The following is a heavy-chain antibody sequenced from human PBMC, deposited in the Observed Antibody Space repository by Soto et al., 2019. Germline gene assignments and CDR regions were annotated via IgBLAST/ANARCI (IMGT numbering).Heavy chain of an antibody. V-gene: IGHV3-30-3*01. CDR2: ISYDGSNK. CDR1: GFTFSSYA. D-gene: IGHD3-22*01. Sequence: PGGSLRLSCAASGFTFSSYAMHWVRQAPGKGLEWVAVISYDGSNKYYADSVKGRFTISRDNSKNTLYLQMNSLRAEDTAVFYCAREQSGGYYDSLPAYWGQGTLVTVSS. CDR3: AREQSGGYYDSLPAY. J-gene: IGHJ4*02.